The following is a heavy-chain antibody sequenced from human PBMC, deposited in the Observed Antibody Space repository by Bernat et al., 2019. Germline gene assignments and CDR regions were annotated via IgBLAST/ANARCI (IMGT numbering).Heavy chain of an antibody. V-gene: IGHV3-30*18. D-gene: IGHD6-13*01. Sequence: QVQLVESGGGVVQPGRSLRLSCAASGFTFSSYGMHWVRQAPGKGLEWVAVISYDGSNKYYADSVKDRFTISRDNSKNTLYLQMNSLRAEDTAVYYCAKRASSSWYVDDSYYFDYWGQGTLVTVSS. CDR2: ISYDGSNK. J-gene: IGHJ4*02. CDR3: AKRASSSWYVDDSYYFDY. CDR1: GFTFSSYG.